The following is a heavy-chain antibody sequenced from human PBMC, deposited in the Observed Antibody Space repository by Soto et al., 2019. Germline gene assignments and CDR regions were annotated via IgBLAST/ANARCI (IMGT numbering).Heavy chain of an antibody. V-gene: IGHV1-3*01. CDR2: INAGNGNT. CDR3: ARGSRIVATITDY. CDR1: LYPFTKHA. D-gene: IGHD5-12*01. J-gene: IGHJ4*02. Sequence: AGQDSRQGSLYPFTKHANHWGRPAPGQRLEWMGWINAGNGNTKYSQKFQGRVTITRDTSASTAYMELSSLRSEDTAVYYCARGSRIVATITDYWGQGTLVTVSS.